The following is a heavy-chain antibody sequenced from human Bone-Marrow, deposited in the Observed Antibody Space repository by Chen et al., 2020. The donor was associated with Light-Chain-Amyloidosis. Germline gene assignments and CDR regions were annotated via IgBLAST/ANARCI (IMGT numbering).Heavy chain of an antibody. CDR2: IKQDGSEI. V-gene: IGHV3-7*01. Sequence: EVQLVESGGGFVQPGGSLRLSCAASGFPFSTYWMSWVRQPPGKGLEWVANIKQDGSEIHYVDSVKGRFTVSRDNAKNSLYLQMNTLRADDTAVYYCARGDYYGYLDAFDIWGQGTMVTVSS. J-gene: IGHJ3*02. D-gene: IGHD3-10*01. CDR3: ARGDYYGYLDAFDI. CDR1: GFPFSTYW.